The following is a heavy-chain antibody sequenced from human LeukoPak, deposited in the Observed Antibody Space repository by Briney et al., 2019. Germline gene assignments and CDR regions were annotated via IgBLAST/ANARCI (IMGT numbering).Heavy chain of an antibody. CDR1: GFTFSSFE. V-gene: IGHV3-48*03. D-gene: IGHD5-18*01. J-gene: IGHJ4*02. CDR2: ISSSGSTI. CDR3: ARDRSYGSFNY. Sequence: GGSLRLSCAASGFTFSSFEMNWVRQAPGKGLEWVSYISSSGSTIYYADSVKGRFTISRDNAKNSLYLQMSSQRAEDTAVYYCARDRSYGSFNYWGQGTLVTVSS.